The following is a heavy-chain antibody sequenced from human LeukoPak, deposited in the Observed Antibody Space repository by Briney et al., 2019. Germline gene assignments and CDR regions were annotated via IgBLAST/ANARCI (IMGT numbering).Heavy chain of an antibody. D-gene: IGHD4-17*01. CDR2: ISSSSLYI. Sequence: GVTLRLSCTASGFTFSNYNMNWVRQAPGKGLEWVSSISSSSLYIYYTDSVKGRFTIFRDNAKDSVYLQMNSLRAEDTAVYYCTRDITNGASPGDYWGQGTLVTVCS. J-gene: IGHJ4*02. V-gene: IGHV3-21*01. CDR3: TRDITNGASPGDY. CDR1: GFTFSNYN.